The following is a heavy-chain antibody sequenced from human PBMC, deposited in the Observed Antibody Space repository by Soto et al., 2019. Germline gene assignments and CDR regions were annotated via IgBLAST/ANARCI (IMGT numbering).Heavy chain of an antibody. D-gene: IGHD2-15*01. CDR2: IYKSATT. Sequence: PSETVSLTCSVSGDSISSVDYFWAWIRQPPGQALEYIGYIYKSATTYYNPSFESRVAISLDTSKSQFSLNVTSVTAADTAVYFCARGRYCLTGRCLPNWFDSWGQGTLVTVSS. CDR1: GDSISSVDYF. V-gene: IGHV4-30-4*01. CDR3: ARGRYCLTGRCLPNWFDS. J-gene: IGHJ5*01.